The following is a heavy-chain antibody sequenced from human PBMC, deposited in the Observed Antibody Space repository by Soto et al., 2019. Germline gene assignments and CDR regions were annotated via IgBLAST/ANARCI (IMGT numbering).Heavy chain of an antibody. CDR1: GFTFNTSG. J-gene: IGHJ6*02. Sequence: QVELVESGGGVVQPGRSLRLSCGASGFTFNTSGMHWVRQAPGGGLEWVAVISYDGNTAYYGDSVKGRFTISRDNSKNSLYLQLNSLRSEDTAIYSCATKVRVPMYEYYGMDVWGQGTTVIVS. CDR2: ISYDGNTA. CDR3: ATKVRVPMYEYYGMDV. D-gene: IGHD2-8*01. V-gene: IGHV3-30*03.